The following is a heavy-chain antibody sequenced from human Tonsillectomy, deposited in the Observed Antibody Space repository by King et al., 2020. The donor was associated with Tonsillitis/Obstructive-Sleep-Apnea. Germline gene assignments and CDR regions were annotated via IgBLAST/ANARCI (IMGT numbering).Heavy chain of an antibody. CDR1: GGTFSSYG. V-gene: IGHV1-69*09. CDR2: IIPILDIA. D-gene: IGHD3-22*01. Sequence: HVQLVESGAEVKKPGSSVKVSCKASGGTFSSYGFSWVRQAPGQGLEWMGRIIPILDIANYAQNFQGRVTITADKSTSTAYMELSSLRSEDTAVYYCARGDSTGYYGDYFYYIDVWGKGTTVTVSS. J-gene: IGHJ6*03. CDR3: ARGDSTGYYGDYFYYIDV.